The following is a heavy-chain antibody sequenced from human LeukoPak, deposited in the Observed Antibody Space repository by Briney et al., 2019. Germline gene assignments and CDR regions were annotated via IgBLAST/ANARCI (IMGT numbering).Heavy chain of an antibody. J-gene: IGHJ4*02. CDR3: ARAKGGLDYFDY. D-gene: IGHD3-16*01. V-gene: IGHV3-7*01. CDR2: INQDGSDK. CDR1: GFTFSSYW. Sequence: GGSLRLSCAASGFTFSSYWMSWVRQAPGKGLEWVANINQDGSDKYYVDSVKGRFTISRDNAKNSLYLQMNSLRAEDTAVYYCARAKGGLDYFDYWGQGTLVTVSS.